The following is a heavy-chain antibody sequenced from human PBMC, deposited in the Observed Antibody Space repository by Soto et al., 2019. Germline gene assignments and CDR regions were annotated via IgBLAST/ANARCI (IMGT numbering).Heavy chain of an antibody. CDR2: MSYDGSDT. CDR3: TIVRVADSALDH. J-gene: IGHJ4*02. D-gene: IGHD3-10*02. Sequence: GGSLRLSCVGSGFTLSNNGMHWVRQTPGKGLEWVAFMSYDGSDTFYADSVKGRFTISRDNSKNTLFLHMSNLRAEDTAMYYCTIVRVADSALDHWGQGTLVTVSS. CDR1: GFTLSNNG. V-gene: IGHV3-30*02.